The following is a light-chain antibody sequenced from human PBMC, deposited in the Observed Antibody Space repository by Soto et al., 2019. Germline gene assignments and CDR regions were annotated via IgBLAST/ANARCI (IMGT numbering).Light chain of an antibody. J-gene: IGKJ4*01. Sequence: DIKMTQSPSSLSASVGDRVTITCRESQSISSYLNWYQQKPGKAPKLLIYAASSLQSGVPSRFSGSGSGTDFTLTISSLQPEDFATYYCQQSYSTPGTFGGGTKVEIK. CDR1: QSISSY. CDR2: AAS. V-gene: IGKV1-39*01. CDR3: QQSYSTPGT.